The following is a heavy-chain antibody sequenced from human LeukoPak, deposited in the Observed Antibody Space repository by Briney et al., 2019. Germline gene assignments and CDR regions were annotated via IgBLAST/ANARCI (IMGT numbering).Heavy chain of an antibody. Sequence: ASVKVSCKASGYTFSDYYMHWVRQAPGQGLEWMGWINPSSGGTNYAQKFQGRVTMTRDTSISTAYMELSRLRSDDTAVYYCARDGNFDYWGQGTLVTVSS. J-gene: IGHJ4*02. D-gene: IGHD2-21*01. CDR2: INPSSGGT. CDR3: ARDGNFDY. CDR1: GYTFSDYY. V-gene: IGHV1-2*02.